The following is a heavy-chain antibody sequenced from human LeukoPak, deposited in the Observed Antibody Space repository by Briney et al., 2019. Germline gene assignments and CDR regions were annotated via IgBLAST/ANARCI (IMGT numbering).Heavy chain of an antibody. CDR1: GYTFTSYY. D-gene: IGHD6-19*01. Sequence: ASVKVSCKASGYTFTSYYMHWVRQAPGQGLEWMGWINPNSGGTTYAQKFQGRVTMTRDTSISTAYMELSRLRSDDTAVYYCARDRGSSGWYGRTFDIWGQGTMVTVSS. J-gene: IGHJ3*02. CDR2: INPNSGGT. CDR3: ARDRGSSGWYGRTFDI. V-gene: IGHV1-2*02.